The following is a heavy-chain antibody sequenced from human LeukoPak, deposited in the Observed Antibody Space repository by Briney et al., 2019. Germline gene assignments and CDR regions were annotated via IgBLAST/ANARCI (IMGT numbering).Heavy chain of an antibody. V-gene: IGHV3-64D*06. CDR3: VRGTGY. J-gene: IGHJ4*02. CDR2: IGSNGDNT. Sequence: GGSLRLSCSVSGFTFSTYVMHWVRQAPGKGLEYVSAIGSNGDNTYSADSVKGRFTISRDNSKNTLYLQMSSLRADDTAVYYCVRGTGYWGQGTLVTVSS. CDR1: GFTFSTYV.